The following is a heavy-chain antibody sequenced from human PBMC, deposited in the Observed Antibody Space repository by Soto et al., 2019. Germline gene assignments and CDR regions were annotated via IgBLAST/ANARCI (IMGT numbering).Heavy chain of an antibody. CDR1: SDSMNSGGYY. CDR2: IYSNGDT. V-gene: IGHV4-31*03. J-gene: IGHJ6*02. Sequence: SETLSLTCSVSSDSMNSGGYYWSWIRQHPGKGLEWIGYIYSNGDTYYNPSLKSRVTISVDTSKNQFSLNLTSVTGADTAVYYCARRGGSSSGYYYYAFDVWGQGTKVTVSS. D-gene: IGHD6-6*01. CDR3: ARRGGSSSGYYYYAFDV.